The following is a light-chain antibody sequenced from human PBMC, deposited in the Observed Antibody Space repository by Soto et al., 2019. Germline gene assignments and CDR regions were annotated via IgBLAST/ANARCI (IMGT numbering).Light chain of an antibody. J-gene: IGLJ2*01. CDR3: AAWDDILSGPV. Sequence: QAVVTQPPSASGTPGQRVTISCSGSSSNIGSNSVFWYQQLPGTAPKLLIFLNNERPSGVPDRFSASKSGTSASLAISGLRSEDEAHYYCAAWDDILSGPVFGGGTKLTVL. V-gene: IGLV1-47*02. CDR2: LNN. CDR1: SSNIGSNS.